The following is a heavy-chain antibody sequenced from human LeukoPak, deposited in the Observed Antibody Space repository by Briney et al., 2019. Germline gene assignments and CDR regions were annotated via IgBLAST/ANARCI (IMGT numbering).Heavy chain of an antibody. J-gene: IGHJ4*02. CDR2: FDPEDGET. CDR3: ATAYYDILTGYYHFDY. D-gene: IGHD3-9*01. V-gene: IGHV1-24*01. CDR1: GYTLTELS. Sequence: ASVKVSCKVSGYTLTELSMYWGRQAPGKGLEWGGGFDPEDGETIYAQKFQGRVTMTEDTSTDTAYMELSSLRSEDTAVYYCATAYYDILTGYYHFDYWGQGTLVTVSS.